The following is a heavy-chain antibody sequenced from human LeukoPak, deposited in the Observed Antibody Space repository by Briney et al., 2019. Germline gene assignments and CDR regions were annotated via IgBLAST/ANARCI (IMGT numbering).Heavy chain of an antibody. CDR2: INPNSGGT. CDR1: GYTFTGYY. Sequence: GASVKVSCKASGYTFTGYYMHWVRQAPGQGLEWMGWINPNSGGTNYAQKFQGRVTMTRDTSISTAYMELSRLRSDDTAVYYCASISTTVRTGYFDYWGQGTLVTVSS. CDR3: ASISTTVRTGYFDY. V-gene: IGHV1-2*02. D-gene: IGHD4-17*01. J-gene: IGHJ4*02.